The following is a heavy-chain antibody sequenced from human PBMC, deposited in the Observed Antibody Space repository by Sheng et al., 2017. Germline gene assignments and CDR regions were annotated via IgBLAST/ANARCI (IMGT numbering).Heavy chain of an antibody. J-gene: IGHJ6*03. CDR2: IYSGGST. D-gene: IGHD3-10*01. CDR1: GFTVSSNY. CDR3: ARVWAPPFYYYMDV. Sequence: EVQLVETGGGLIQPGGSLRLSCAASGFTVSSNYMSWVRQAPGKGLEWVSVIYSGGSTYYADSVKGRFTISRDNSKNTLYLQMNSLRAEDTAVYYCARVWAPPFYYYMDVWGKGTTVTVSS. V-gene: IGHV3-53*02.